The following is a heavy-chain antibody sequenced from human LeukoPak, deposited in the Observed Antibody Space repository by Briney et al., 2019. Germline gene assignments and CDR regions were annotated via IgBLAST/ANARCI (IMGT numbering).Heavy chain of an antibody. CDR2: MNPNSGNT. CDR3: ARDIDDYGDYELVY. Sequence: ASVKVSCKASGYTFTSYDINWVRQATGQGLEWMGWMNPNSGNTGYAQKFQGRVTMTRNTSISTAYMGLSSLRSEDTAVYYCARDIDDYGDYELVYWGQGTLVTVSS. CDR1: GYTFTSYD. D-gene: IGHD4-17*01. V-gene: IGHV1-8*01. J-gene: IGHJ4*02.